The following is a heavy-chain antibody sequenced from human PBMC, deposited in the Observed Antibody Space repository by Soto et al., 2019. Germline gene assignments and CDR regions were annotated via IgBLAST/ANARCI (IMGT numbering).Heavy chain of an antibody. CDR1: GYTFSSYG. CDR3: AIREVGTILDFDY. CDR2: ISAYNGHT. Sequence: QVQLVQSGAEVKKPGASVKVSCKASGYTFSSYGISWVRQAPGQGLEWVGWISAYNGHTKYALKFQGGVTMTTDTSTSPAYMERRSLRSDGSAVYFCAIREVGTILDFDYWGQGTRVTVSS. D-gene: IGHD1-26*01. J-gene: IGHJ4*02. V-gene: IGHV1-18*01.